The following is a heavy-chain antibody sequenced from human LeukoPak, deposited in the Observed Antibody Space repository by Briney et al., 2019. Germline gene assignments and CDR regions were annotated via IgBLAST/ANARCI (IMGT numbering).Heavy chain of an antibody. CDR3: AKDISRMFHY. D-gene: IGHD2-2*01. CDR1: GFTFSSYA. Sequence: GGSLRLSCAASGFTFSSYATSWVRQAPGKGLEWVSDITSSGGSTYYADSVKGRFTISRDNSKNTLYLQMNSLRAEDSAIYYCAKDISRMFHYWGQGTLVTVSS. V-gene: IGHV3-23*01. CDR2: ITSSGGST. J-gene: IGHJ4*02.